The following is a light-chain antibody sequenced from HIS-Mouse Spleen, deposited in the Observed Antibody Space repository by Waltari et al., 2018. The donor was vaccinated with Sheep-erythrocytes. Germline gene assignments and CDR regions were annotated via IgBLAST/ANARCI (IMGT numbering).Light chain of an antibody. J-gene: IGLJ3*02. CDR2: EGS. CDR3: CSYAGSSTPWV. CDR1: SSDVGSYNL. Sequence: QSALTQPASVAGSPGQSITISCTGTSSDVGSYNLVAWYQQHPDKAPKPMFYEGSKRPSGVSNRFTGYKSGNTASLTISGLQAEDEADYYCCSYAGSSTPWVFGGGTKLTVL. V-gene: IGLV2-23*01.